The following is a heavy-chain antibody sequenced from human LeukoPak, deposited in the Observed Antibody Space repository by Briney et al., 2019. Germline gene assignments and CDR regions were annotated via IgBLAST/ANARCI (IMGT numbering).Heavy chain of an antibody. CDR3: ARQGLSITIFGVVNDAFDI. V-gene: IGHV5-51*01. CDR1: GYSFTSYW. D-gene: IGHD3-3*01. J-gene: IGHJ3*02. Sequence: GESLKISCKGSGYSFTSYWIGWVRQMPGKGLGWMGIIYPGDSDTRYSPSFQGQVTISADKSISTAYLQWSSLKASDTAMYYCARQGLSITIFGVVNDAFDIWGQGTMVTVSS. CDR2: IYPGDSDT.